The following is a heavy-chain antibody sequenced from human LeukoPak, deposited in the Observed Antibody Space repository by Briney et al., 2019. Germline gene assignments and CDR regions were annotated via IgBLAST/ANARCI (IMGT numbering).Heavy chain of an antibody. CDR1: GGTFSSYA. CDR2: IIPIFGTA. J-gene: IGHJ6*02. D-gene: IGHD1-1*01. CDR3: ARDPRDVQQLRSQEVYYGMDV. V-gene: IGHV1-69*13. Sequence: SVKVSCKASGGTFSSYAISWVRQAPGQGLEWMGGIIPIFGTANYAQKFQGRVTITADESTSTAYMELSSLRSEDTAVYYCARDPRDVQQLRSQEVYYGMDVWGQGTTVTVSS.